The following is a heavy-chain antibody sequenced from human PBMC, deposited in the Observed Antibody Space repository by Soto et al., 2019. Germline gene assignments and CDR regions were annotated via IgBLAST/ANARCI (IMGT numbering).Heavy chain of an antibody. D-gene: IGHD3-10*01. Sequence: QVQLVQSGAEVKKPGSSVKVSCKASGDTFNFYTINWVRQAPGLGLEWMGRFNPILSMSYSALRFQGRVTLTADKSTSTAYMVLSSLRSDDTAVYYCATSFGSGYRAFDYWGQGVLVTVSS. CDR2: FNPILSMS. CDR3: ATSFGSGYRAFDY. J-gene: IGHJ4*02. CDR1: GDTFNFYT. V-gene: IGHV1-69*02.